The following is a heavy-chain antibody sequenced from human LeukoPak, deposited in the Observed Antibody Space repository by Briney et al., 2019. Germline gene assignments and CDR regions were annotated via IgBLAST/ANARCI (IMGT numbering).Heavy chain of an antibody. D-gene: IGHD5-18*01. CDR1: GGSISSGGYS. CDR3: ARGGYSYGFGLDY. Sequence: SQTLSLTCAVSGGSISSGGYSWSWIRQPPGKGLEWVGYIYHSGSTYYNSSLKSRVTISVDRSKNQFSLKLSSVTAADTAVYYCARGGYSYGFGLDYWGQGTLVTVSS. CDR2: IYHSGST. J-gene: IGHJ4*02. V-gene: IGHV4-30-2*01.